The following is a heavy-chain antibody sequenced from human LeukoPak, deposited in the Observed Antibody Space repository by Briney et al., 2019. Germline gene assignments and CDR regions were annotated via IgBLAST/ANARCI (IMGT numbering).Heavy chain of an antibody. Sequence: GGSLRLSCAASGFTFSSYAMIWVRQAPGQGLEWVSAISGSGGSTYYADSVKGRFTISRDNSKNTLYLQMNSLRAEDTAVYYCAKDWGPQDRDDYGDYVFRGGFDPWGQGTLVTVSS. CDR2: ISGSGGST. D-gene: IGHD4-17*01. V-gene: IGHV3-23*01. CDR3: AKDWGPQDRDDYGDYVFRGGFDP. J-gene: IGHJ5*02. CDR1: GFTFSSYA.